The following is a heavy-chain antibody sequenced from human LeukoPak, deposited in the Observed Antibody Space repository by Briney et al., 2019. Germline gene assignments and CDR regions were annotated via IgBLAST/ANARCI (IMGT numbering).Heavy chain of an antibody. CDR3: VRDETADAANAFDI. Sequence: GASVKVSCKASGYTFIDYHMHWVRQAPGQGLEWMAWINSNNGETRYAQKFQGRVSLTRDTSVSTAYMEMSRLRSDDAAVYYCVRDETADAANAFDIWGQGTMVTVSS. CDR2: INSNNGET. CDR1: GYTFIDYH. V-gene: IGHV1-2*02. D-gene: IGHD2-21*02. J-gene: IGHJ3*02.